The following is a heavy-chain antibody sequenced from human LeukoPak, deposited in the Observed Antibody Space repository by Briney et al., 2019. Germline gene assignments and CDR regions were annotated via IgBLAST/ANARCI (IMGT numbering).Heavy chain of an antibody. CDR3: ARAIRNQLLSDH. V-gene: IGHV1-18*01. J-gene: IGHJ4*02. D-gene: IGHD2-2*01. Sequence: ASVKVSCKASGYTFTSYGISWVRQAPGQGLEWMGWISAYNGNTNYAQKLRGRVTMTGDTSISTAYMELSSLISEDTAVYYCARAIRNQLLSDHWGPGTLVTVSS. CDR1: GYTFTSYG. CDR2: ISAYNGNT.